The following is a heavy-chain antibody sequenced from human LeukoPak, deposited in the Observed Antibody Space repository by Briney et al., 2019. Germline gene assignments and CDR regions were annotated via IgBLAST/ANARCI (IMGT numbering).Heavy chain of an antibody. V-gene: IGHV3-7*01. J-gene: IGHJ4*02. D-gene: IGHD3-10*01. Sequence: GGSLRLSCAASGFTFSNYWMSWVRQAPGKGLEWVASIHQHGNEKYFVDSVRGRFTISRDNAKNSLDLRMDSLRAEDTAVYYCAREGTYYYGPGNYYHFDYWGQGTLVTVSS. CDR2: IHQHGNEK. CDR3: AREGTYYYGPGNYYHFDY. CDR1: GFTFSNYW.